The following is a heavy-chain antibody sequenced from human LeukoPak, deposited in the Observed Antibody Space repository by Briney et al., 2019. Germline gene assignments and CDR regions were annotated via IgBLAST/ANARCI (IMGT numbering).Heavy chain of an antibody. CDR1: GCRFTSYY. CDR3: ARDPISSNWPRGHFFDP. CDR2: INPNGGGT. J-gene: IGHJ5*02. Sequence: ASVKIFCKASGCRFTSYYVNWVRQAPGQGLEWMGIINPNGGGTTYTGKFQGRVTMTRDTSTSTVYMELSSLRPDDTAVYYCARDPISSNWPRGHFFDPWGQGTLVTVSS. D-gene: IGHD3-3*02. V-gene: IGHV1-46*01.